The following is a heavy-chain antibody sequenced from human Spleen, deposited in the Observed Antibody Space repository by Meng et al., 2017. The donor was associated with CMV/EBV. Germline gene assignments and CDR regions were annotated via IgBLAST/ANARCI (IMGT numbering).Heavy chain of an antibody. Sequence: VQRQVAGPGWGKPWGPLSLTWAVSGGSISISTWWSWVRQPPGKGLEWIGEIYHSGGTNYNPSLRGRVTISLDKSKNQFSLTLRSVTAADTAVYYCARDPYATGWAGWGQGTLVTVSS. CDR1: GGSISISTW. CDR2: IYHSGGT. V-gene: IGHV4-4*02. CDR3: ARDPYATGWAG. J-gene: IGHJ4*02. D-gene: IGHD6-19*01.